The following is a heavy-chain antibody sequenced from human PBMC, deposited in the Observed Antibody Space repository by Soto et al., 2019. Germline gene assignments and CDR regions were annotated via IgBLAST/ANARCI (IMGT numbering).Heavy chain of an antibody. CDR2: INPSGGST. Sequence: VASVKVSCKASGYTFTSYYMHWVRQAPGQGLEWMGIINPSGGSTSYAQKFQGRVTMTRDTSTSTVYMELSSLRSEDTAVYYCARDQSYYYDSSGYIDYWGQGTLVTVSS. V-gene: IGHV1-46*01. CDR1: GYTFTSYY. CDR3: ARDQSYYYDSSGYIDY. D-gene: IGHD3-22*01. J-gene: IGHJ4*02.